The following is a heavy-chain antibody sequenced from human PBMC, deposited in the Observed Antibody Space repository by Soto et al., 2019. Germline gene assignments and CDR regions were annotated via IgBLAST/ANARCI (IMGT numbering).Heavy chain of an antibody. Sequence: QVQLVQSGAEVKKPGASVKVSYVASGYTFTDHYIHWVRQAPGQGLEWMGWINPHSGDTIYAQKFQGSVTLTRDTSISTAYMELSRLRSDDTAVYYCARGRTVNFYGMDVWVQGTTVTVSS. CDR3: ARGRTVNFYGMDV. D-gene: IGHD4-17*01. V-gene: IGHV1-2*02. J-gene: IGHJ6*02. CDR2: INPHSGDT. CDR1: GYTFTDHY.